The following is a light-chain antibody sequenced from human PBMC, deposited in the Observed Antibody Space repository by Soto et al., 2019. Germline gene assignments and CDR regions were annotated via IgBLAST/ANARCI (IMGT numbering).Light chain of an antibody. V-gene: IGLV2-8*01. J-gene: IGLJ3*02. CDR2: EVN. CDR3: AAWDDNLSGWV. CDR1: SSDVSAYNS. Sequence: QSALTQPPSASGSPGQSVAISCTGTSSDVSAYNSVSWYQQHPGKAPKLLISEVNKRPSGVPDRFSGSKSGNTASLTVSGLQADDEADYYCAAWDDNLSGWVFGGGTKLTVL.